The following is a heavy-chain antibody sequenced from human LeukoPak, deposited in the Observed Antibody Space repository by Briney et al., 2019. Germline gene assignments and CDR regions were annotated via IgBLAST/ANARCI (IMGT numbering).Heavy chain of an antibody. D-gene: IGHD3-22*01. CDR2: IKQDGSEK. Sequence: GGSLRLSCAASGFTFSSYWMSWVRQAPGKGLEWVANIKQDGSEKYYVDSVKGRFTVSRDNAKNSLFLHMNSLRAEDTAIYYCAIQITMIVVVPYFDYWGQGTLVTVSS. J-gene: IGHJ4*02. V-gene: IGHV3-7*01. CDR3: AIQITMIVVVPYFDY. CDR1: GFTFSSYW.